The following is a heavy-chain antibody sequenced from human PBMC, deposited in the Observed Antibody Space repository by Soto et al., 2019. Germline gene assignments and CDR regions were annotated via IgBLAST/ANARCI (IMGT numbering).Heavy chain of an antibody. V-gene: IGHV4-59*08. CDR2: IYYSGST. CDR1: GGSISSYY. J-gene: IGHJ5*02. CDR3: GGKGILLAYHRFDP. Sequence: QVQLQESGPGLVKPSETLSLTCTVSGGSISSYYWSWIRQPPGKGLEWIGYIYYSGSTNYNPSLKGWGTNTGDPSKDQFPLKVSLVTAAGPAGFYRGGKGILLAYHRFDPWGQGTLVTVSS. D-gene: IGHD2-15*01.